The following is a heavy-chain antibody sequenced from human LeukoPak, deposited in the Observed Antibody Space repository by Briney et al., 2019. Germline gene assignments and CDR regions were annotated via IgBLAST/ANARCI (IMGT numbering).Heavy chain of an antibody. CDR3: ARDQMAAAGNGRDDAFDI. J-gene: IGHJ3*02. CDR2: ISYDGSNK. V-gene: IGHV3-30*03. D-gene: IGHD6-13*01. Sequence: GGSLRLSCAASGFTFDDYAMHWVRQAPGKGLEGVAIISYDGSNKYYADSVKGRFTISRDNSKNTLYLQMNSLRAEDTAVYYCARDQMAAAGNGRDDAFDIWGQGTMVTVSS. CDR1: GFTFDDYA.